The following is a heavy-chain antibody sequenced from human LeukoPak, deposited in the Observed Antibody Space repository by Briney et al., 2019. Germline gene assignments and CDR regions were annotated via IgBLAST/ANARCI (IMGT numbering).Heavy chain of an antibody. D-gene: IGHD2-21*01. CDR2: INPDGSVT. J-gene: IGHJ4*02. CDR3: AREAPAYGERYFVS. V-gene: IGHV3-74*01. CDR1: GFTFSSYA. Sequence: PGGSLRLSCAASGFTFSSYAMHWVRQVPGKGPVWVSRINPDGSVTWDADSVRGRFIISRDDAKNTLYLQMNSLRAEDTALYYCAREAPAYGERYFVSWGQGTLVTVSS.